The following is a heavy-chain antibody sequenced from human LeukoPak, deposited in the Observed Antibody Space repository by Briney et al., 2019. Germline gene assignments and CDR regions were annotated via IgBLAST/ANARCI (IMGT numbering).Heavy chain of an antibody. CDR1: GYTFTSYG. Sequence: ASVKVSCKASGYTFTSYGISWVRQAPGQGLEWMGLISAYNGNTNYAQKLQGRVTMTTDTSTSTAYMELRSLRSNDTAVYYCARDRDSSGYYGSMGYWGQGTLVTVSS. V-gene: IGHV1-18*01. CDR2: ISAYNGNT. CDR3: ARDRDSSGYYGSMGY. D-gene: IGHD3-22*01. J-gene: IGHJ4*02.